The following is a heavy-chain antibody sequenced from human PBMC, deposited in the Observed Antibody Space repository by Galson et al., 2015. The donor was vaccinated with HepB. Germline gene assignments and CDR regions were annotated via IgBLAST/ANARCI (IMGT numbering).Heavy chain of an antibody. J-gene: IGHJ4*02. Sequence: SVKVSCKASGFTFTSSAVQWVRQARGQRLEWIGWIVVGSGNTNYAQKFQERVTITRDMSTSTAYMELSSLRSEDTAVYYCAAGGYYGSGSYYKDYWGQGTLVTVSS. CDR1: GFTFTSSA. CDR2: IVVGSGNT. V-gene: IGHV1-58*01. CDR3: AAGGYYGSGSYYKDY. D-gene: IGHD3-10*01.